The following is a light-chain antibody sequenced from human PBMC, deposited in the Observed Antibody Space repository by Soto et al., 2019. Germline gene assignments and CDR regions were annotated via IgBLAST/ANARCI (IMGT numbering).Light chain of an antibody. CDR2: EVT. V-gene: IGLV2-14*01. J-gene: IGLJ2*01. Sequence: QSALTQPASVSGSPGQSITISCTGTSSDVGDYKYVSWYQHHPGKAPKVMIYEVTNRPSGVSDRFSGSKSGNTASLTISGLQAEDEADYYCSSYTSTSTILFGGGTKLTVL. CDR1: SSDVGDYKY. CDR3: SSYTSTSTIL.